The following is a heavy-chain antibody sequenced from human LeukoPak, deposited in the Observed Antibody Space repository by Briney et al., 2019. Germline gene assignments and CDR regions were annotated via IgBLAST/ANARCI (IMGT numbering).Heavy chain of an antibody. J-gene: IGHJ4*02. V-gene: IGHV4-4*07. CDR1: GGSISSYR. Sequence: SETLSLTCTVSGGSISSYRWSWIRQPAGKGLEWIGRISTSGSTSYNPSLKSRVTMSADTSKNQFSLKLSSVTAADTAVYYCAGGPYPFNCFDYWGQGTLVTVSS. CDR3: AGGPYPFNCFDY. CDR2: ISTSGST.